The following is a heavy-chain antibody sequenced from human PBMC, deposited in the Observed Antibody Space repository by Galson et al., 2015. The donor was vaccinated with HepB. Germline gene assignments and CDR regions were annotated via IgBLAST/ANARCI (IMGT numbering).Heavy chain of an antibody. D-gene: IGHD5-24*01. CDR1: GFTFSSYA. CDR3: AKRRDGYNYYFDY. CDR2: ISGSGGST. V-gene: IGHV3-23*01. J-gene: IGHJ4*02. Sequence: SLRLSCAASGFTFSSYAMSWVRQAPGKGLEWVSAISGSGGSTYYADSVKGRFTISRDNSKNTLYLQMNSLRAEDTAVYYCAKRRDGYNYYFDYWGQGTLVTVSS.